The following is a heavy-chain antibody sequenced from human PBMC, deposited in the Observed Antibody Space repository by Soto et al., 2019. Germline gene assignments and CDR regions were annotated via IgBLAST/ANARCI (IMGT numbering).Heavy chain of an antibody. J-gene: IGHJ4*02. Sequence: SETLSLPCTVSGGSGSSGGYCWSWIRQPPGKGLEWIGYIYYSGSTNYNPSLKSRVTVSIDTSKNQFPLILSSVTAADTAVYYCARITRSPNSGYFDYWGQGALVTVSS. CDR2: IYYSGST. V-gene: IGHV4-61*08. CDR3: ARITRSPNSGYFDY. CDR1: GGSGSSGGYC. D-gene: IGHD7-27*01.